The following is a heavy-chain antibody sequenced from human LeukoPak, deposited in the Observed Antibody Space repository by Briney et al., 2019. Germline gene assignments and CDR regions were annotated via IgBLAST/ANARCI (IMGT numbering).Heavy chain of an antibody. CDR1: GFTFSSYG. CDR2: ISYDGSNK. Sequence: GGSLRLSCAASGFTFSSYGMHWVRQAPGKGLEWVAVISYDGSNKYYAGSVKGRFTISRDNSKNTLYLQMNSLRVEDTAVYYCANKEHPDYYYGMDVWGQGTTVTVSS. CDR3: ANKEHPDYYYGMDV. V-gene: IGHV3-30*18. J-gene: IGHJ6*02.